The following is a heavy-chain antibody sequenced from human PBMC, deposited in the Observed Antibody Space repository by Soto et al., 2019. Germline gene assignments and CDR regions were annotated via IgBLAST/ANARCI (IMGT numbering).Heavy chain of an antibody. V-gene: IGHV3-33*01. CDR1: GFTFSSYG. J-gene: IGHJ4*02. CDR3: ARGSPPDY. Sequence: QVQLVESGGGVVQPGRSLRLSCAASGFTFSSYGMHWVRQAPGKGLEWVTVIWYDGSNKHYADSVKGRFTISRDNSKNMVSLQMNSLRVEDTAVYYCARGSPPDYWGQGNLVTVSS. CDR2: IWYDGSNK.